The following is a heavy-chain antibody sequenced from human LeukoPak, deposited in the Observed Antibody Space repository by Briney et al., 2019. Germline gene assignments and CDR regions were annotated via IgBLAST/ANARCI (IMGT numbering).Heavy chain of an antibody. J-gene: IGHJ4*02. D-gene: IGHD3-22*01. V-gene: IGHV3-30*02. CDR3: AKDGDDSIDY. CDR1: GFTLICCG. CDR2: IRYDGSTK. Sequence: PGGSLRLSCAASGFTLICCGMHWVRQAPGKGLEWVAFIRYDGSTKYYTDSVKGRFTISRDDSRDTLYLQRNSLRAEDTAVYYCAKDGDDSIDYWGQGTLVTVSS.